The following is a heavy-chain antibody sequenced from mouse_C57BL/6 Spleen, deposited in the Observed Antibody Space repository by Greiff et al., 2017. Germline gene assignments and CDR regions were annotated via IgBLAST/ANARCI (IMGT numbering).Heavy chain of an antibody. Sequence: EVQLQASGGGLVKPGGSLKLSCAASGFTFSDYGMHWVRQAPEKGLEWVAYISSGSSTIYYADTVKGRFTISRDNAKNTLFLQMTSLRSEDTAMYYCARMELLRYYYAMDYWGQGTSVTVSS. V-gene: IGHV5-17*01. J-gene: IGHJ4*01. CDR3: ARMELLRYYYAMDY. CDR2: ISSGSSTI. CDR1: GFTFSDYG. D-gene: IGHD1-1*01.